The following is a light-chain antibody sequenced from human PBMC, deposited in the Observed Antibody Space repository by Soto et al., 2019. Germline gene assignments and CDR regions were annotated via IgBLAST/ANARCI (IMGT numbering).Light chain of an antibody. Sequence: QSALTQPPSASGSPGQSVAISCTGTSSDVGGYNYVSWYQQHPGKAPKLVISDVTNRPSGVSDRFSGSKSGNTASLTISGLQPEDEADYYCSSYTLTATLFGGGTKLTVL. V-gene: IGLV2-14*03. CDR3: SSYTLTATL. CDR2: DVT. J-gene: IGLJ2*01. CDR1: SSDVGGYNY.